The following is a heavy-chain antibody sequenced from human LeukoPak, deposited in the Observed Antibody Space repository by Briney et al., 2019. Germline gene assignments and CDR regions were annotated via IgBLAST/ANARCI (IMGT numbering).Heavy chain of an antibody. D-gene: IGHD5-24*01. V-gene: IGHV4-59*08. Sequence: PSETLSLTCNVSGGSMSRYHWSWIRQPPGKGLEWIGYIYYSGSTNYNPSLKSRVSISLDTSKNQFSLRLTSVTATDTAVYYCATLDVYRASSFDSWGQGTLVTVSS. CDR1: GGSMSRYH. CDR2: IYYSGST. CDR3: ATLDVYRASSFDS. J-gene: IGHJ4*02.